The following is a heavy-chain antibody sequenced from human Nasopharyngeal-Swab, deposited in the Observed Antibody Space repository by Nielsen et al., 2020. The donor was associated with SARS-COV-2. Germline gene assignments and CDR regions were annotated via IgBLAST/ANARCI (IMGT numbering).Heavy chain of an antibody. D-gene: IGHD2-15*01. Sequence: WIRQPPGKGLEWIGSIYYSGSTYYNPSLKRRVTISVDTSKNQFSLKLSSVTAADTAVYYCARRILYDGMDVWGQGTTVTVSS. J-gene: IGHJ6*02. CDR3: ARRILYDGMDV. V-gene: IGHV4-39*07. CDR2: IYYSGST.